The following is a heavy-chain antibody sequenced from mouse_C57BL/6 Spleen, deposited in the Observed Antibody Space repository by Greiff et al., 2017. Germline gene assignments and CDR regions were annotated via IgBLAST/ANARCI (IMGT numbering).Heavy chain of an antibody. J-gene: IGHJ2*01. CDR3: ARGNYDNYYDY. Sequence: QVQLQQSGAELVKPGASVKISCKASGNAFSSSWMNWVKQRPGKGLAWIGQIYPGDGAPNYNGKFKGKATLTADKSYITAYMQLSSLTSEDSAVYFCARGNYDNYYDYWGQGTTLTVSS. V-gene: IGHV1-80*01. D-gene: IGHD2-4*01. CDR2: IYPGDGAP. CDR1: GNAFSSSW.